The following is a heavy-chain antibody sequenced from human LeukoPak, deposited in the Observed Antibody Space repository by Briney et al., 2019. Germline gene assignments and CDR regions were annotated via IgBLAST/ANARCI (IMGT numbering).Heavy chain of an antibody. Sequence: GGSLRLSCAASGFTFSSHAMSWVRRAPGKGLEWVSGLIENGATTYYADSVKGRFTISRDNSEKTLHLQMNSLRVEDTATYYCVKVSYDIVVTKNRIPKLSWLDPWGQGIMVAVSS. CDR1: GFTFSSHA. J-gene: IGHJ5*02. V-gene: IGHV3-23*01. CDR3: VKVSYDIVVTKNRIPKLSWLDP. CDR2: LIENGATT. D-gene: IGHD2-21*01.